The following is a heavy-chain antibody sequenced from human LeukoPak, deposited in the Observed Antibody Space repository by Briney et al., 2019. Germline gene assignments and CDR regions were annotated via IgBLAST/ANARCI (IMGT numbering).Heavy chain of an antibody. CDR3: ARGRFGEWDY. CDR1: GGSISSYY. Sequence: PSETLSLTCTVSGGSISSYYWSWIRQPPGKGLEWIGYIYYSGSTNYNPSLKSRVTISVDTSKNQFSLKLSSGTAADTAVYYCARGRFGEWDYWGQGTLVTVSS. J-gene: IGHJ4*02. D-gene: IGHD3-10*01. V-gene: IGHV4-59*01. CDR2: IYYSGST.